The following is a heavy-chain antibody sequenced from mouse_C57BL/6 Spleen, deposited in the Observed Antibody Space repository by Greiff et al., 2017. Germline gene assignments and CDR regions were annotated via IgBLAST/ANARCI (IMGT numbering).Heavy chain of an antibody. V-gene: IGHV3-6*01. CDR1: GYSITSGYY. CDR2: ISYDGSN. J-gene: IGHJ1*03. CDR3: AREGNYWYFDV. D-gene: IGHD2-1*01. Sequence: ESGPGLVKPSQSLSLTCSVTGYSITSGYYWNWLRQFPGNKLEWMGYISYDGSNNYNPSLKNRISITRDTSKNQFFLKLNSVTTEDTATYYCAREGNYWYFDVWGTGTTVTVSS.